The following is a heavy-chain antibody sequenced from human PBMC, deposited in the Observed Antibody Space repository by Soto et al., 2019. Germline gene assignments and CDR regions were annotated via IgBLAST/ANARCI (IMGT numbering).Heavy chain of an antibody. CDR1: GGTFSSYA. Sequence: QVQLVQSGAEVKKPGSSVKVSCKASGGTFSSYAISWVRQAPGQGLEWMGGIIPIFGTANYAQKFQGRVTITADKSTCTAYMGLSSLRSEDTAVYYCARDLVGATGSHWFDPWGQGTLVTVSS. CDR2: IIPIFGTA. V-gene: IGHV1-69*06. J-gene: IGHJ5*01. CDR3: ARDLVGATGSHWFDP. D-gene: IGHD1-26*01.